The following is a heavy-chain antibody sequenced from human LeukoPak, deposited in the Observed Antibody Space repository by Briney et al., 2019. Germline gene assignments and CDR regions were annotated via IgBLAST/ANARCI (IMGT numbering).Heavy chain of an antibody. CDR2: ISRRDDYT. Sequence: PGGSLRLSCAASGFAFSSYAMSWVCQPPGKGLEWVSVISRRDDYTYYADSVQGRFTISRDNSKNTLYLQMNTLRAEDTAVYYCANDYRSGSFYEFWGQGNQVTVSS. V-gene: IGHV3-23*01. J-gene: IGHJ4*01. D-gene: IGHD3-10*01. CDR1: GFAFSSYA. CDR3: ANDYRSGSFYEF.